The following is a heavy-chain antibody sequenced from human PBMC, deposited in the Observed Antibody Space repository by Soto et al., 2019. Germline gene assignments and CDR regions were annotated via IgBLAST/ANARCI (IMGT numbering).Heavy chain of an antibody. CDR1: GYTFTSYD. J-gene: IGHJ6*02. V-gene: IGHV1-8*01. CDR3: AREKTSYGMDV. Sequence: QVQLVQSGAEVKKPGASVKVSCKASGYTFTSYDINWVRQATGQGLEWMGWMNPNIGNTGYAQKCQGRVTMTRNTSISTAYMDLSSLSSEDTAVYYCAREKTSYGMDVWGQGTTVTVSS. CDR2: MNPNIGNT.